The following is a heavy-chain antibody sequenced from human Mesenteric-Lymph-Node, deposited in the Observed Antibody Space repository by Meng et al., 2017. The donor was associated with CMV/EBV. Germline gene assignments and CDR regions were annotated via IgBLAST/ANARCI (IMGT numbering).Heavy chain of an antibody. Sequence: SETLSLTCTVSGGSISSSSYYWGWIRQPPGKGLEWIGTIYYSGSTYYNPSLKSRVTISVDTSKNQFSLKLSSVTAADTAVYYCARAYAFWSGQMDVWGQGTTVTVSS. J-gene: IGHJ6*02. CDR3: ARAYAFWSGQMDV. V-gene: IGHV4-39*01. D-gene: IGHD3-3*01. CDR1: GGSISSSSYY. CDR2: IYYSGST.